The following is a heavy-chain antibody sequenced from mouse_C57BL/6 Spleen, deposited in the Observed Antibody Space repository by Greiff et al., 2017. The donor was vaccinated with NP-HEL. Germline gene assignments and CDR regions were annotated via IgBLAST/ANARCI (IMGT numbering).Heavy chain of an antibody. V-gene: IGHV3-1*02. Sequence: EVKLLESGPGLVKPSQSLSLTCTVTGYSITSGYGWNWIRQFPGNKLEWMGYIRYSGSTNYNPSLKRRISITRDTSKNQFFLQLNSVTTEDTATYYCARTARIKYWGQGTTLTVSS. CDR3: ARTARIKY. D-gene: IGHD1-2*01. CDR1: GYSITSGYG. J-gene: IGHJ2*01. CDR2: IRYSGST.